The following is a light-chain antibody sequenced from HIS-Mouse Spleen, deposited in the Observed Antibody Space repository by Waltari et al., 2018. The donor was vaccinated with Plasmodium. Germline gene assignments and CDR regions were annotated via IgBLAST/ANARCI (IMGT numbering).Light chain of an antibody. J-gene: IGKJ4*01. CDR1: QSVSSS. V-gene: IGKV3-11*01. CDR3: QQRSNWPPLT. CDR2: DAS. Sequence: EIVLTQSPATLSLSPGERATLSCRARQSVSSSLAWYQQKPGQAPRLLIYDASNRATGIPARFSGSGSGTDFTLTISSLEPEDFAVYYCQQRSNWPPLTFGGGTKVEIK.